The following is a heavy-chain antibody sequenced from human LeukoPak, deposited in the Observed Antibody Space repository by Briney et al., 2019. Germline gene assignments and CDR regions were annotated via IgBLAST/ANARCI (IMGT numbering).Heavy chain of an antibody. CDR1: GGSISSSSYY. J-gene: IGHJ4*02. D-gene: IGHD2-15*01. V-gene: IGHV4-39*01. CDR2: IYYSGST. CDR3: TRHLAATITFDY. Sequence: SETLSLTCTVSGGSISSSSYYWGWIRQPPGKGLEWIGSIYYSGSTYCNPSLKSRVTISVDTSKNQFSLKLSSVTAADTAVYYCTRHLAATITFDYWGQGTLVTVSS.